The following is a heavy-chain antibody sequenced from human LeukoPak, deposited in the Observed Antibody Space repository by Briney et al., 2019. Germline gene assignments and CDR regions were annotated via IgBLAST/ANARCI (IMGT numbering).Heavy chain of an antibody. CDR3: ARDEDSYGQFDY. CDR1: GFTFSSYA. Sequence: GGSLRLSCAASGFTFSSYAMHWVRQAPGKGLEWVAVISYDGSNKYYADSVKGRFTISRDNSKNTLYLQMNSLRAEDTAVYYCARDEDSYGQFDYWGQGTLVTVSS. J-gene: IGHJ4*02. D-gene: IGHD5-18*01. CDR2: ISYDGSNK. V-gene: IGHV3-30*04.